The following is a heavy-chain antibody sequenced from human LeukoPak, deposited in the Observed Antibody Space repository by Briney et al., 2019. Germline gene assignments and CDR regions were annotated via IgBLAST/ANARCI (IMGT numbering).Heavy chain of an antibody. CDR2: IKQDGSEK. Sequence: GGSLRLSCVASGFTLSSDWMSWVRQVPGKGLEWVANIKQDGSEKYYADSVKGRFTISRDNAKNSLYLQMNSLRAEDTAVYYCATSLAGGDYGGQGTLVTVSS. CDR1: GFTLSSDW. CDR3: ATSLAGGDY. J-gene: IGHJ4*02. V-gene: IGHV3-7*01. D-gene: IGHD3-16*01.